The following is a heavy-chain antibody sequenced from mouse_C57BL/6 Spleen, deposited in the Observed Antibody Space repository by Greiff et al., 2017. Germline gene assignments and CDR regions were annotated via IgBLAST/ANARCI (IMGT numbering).Heavy chain of an antibody. J-gene: IGHJ1*03. CDR3: ARDRSDYDGGYFDV. CDR1: GFTFSSYA. CDR2: ISDGGSYT. V-gene: IGHV5-4*01. Sequence: ESGGGLVKPGGSLKLSCAASGFTFSSYAMSWVRQTPEKRLEWVATISDGGSYTYYPDNVKGRFTISRDNAKNNLYLQMSHLKSEDTAMYYCARDRSDYDGGYFDVWGTGTTVTVSS. D-gene: IGHD2-4*01.